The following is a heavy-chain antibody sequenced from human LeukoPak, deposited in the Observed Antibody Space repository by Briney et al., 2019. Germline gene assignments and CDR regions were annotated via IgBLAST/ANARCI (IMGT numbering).Heavy chain of an antibody. CDR3: ARRNYCSSTSCSLVDY. CDR2: IYPGDSDT. J-gene: IGHJ4*02. D-gene: IGHD2-2*01. V-gene: IGHV5-51*01. Sequence: GESLKISCKGSGYSFTSYWIGWVRQMPGKGLEWMGIIYPGDSDTRYSPSFQGQVTISADKSISTAYLQWSSLKASDTAMYYCARRNYCSSTSCSLVDYWGQGTLVTVSS. CDR1: GYSFTSYW.